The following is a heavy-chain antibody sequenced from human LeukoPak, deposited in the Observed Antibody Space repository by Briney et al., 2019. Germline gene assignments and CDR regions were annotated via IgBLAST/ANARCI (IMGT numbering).Heavy chain of an antibody. J-gene: IGHJ4*02. V-gene: IGHV3-9*01. Sequence: GGSLRLSCAASGFTFDDYAMHWVRHAPGKGLEWVSGISWNSASIHYADSVKGRFIISRVNAKNFLYMQMNSLRLQDTALCYCAKGSKTNRSDIPFDYCGQGTLVTASS. CDR3: AKGSKTNRSDIPFDY. CDR2: ISWNSASI. D-gene: IGHD1-26*01. CDR1: GFTFDDYA.